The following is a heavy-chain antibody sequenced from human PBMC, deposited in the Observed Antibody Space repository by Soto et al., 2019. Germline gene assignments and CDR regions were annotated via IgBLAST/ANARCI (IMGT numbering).Heavy chain of an antibody. CDR3: ASSSLYGMDV. Sequence: SETLSLTCAVSGDSISGNNWWSWVRQSPGKGLEWIGEIYHTGKATYNPSLKTRVTMSVDKSKIQFSLEVRSVTVADTAVYYCASSSLYGMDVWGQGTTVTVSS. V-gene: IGHV4-4*02. CDR1: GDSISGNNW. J-gene: IGHJ6*02. CDR2: IYHTGKA.